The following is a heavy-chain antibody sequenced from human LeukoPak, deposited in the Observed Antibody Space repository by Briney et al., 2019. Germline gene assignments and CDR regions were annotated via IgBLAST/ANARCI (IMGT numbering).Heavy chain of an antibody. D-gene: IGHD3-9*01. CDR3: ASQTALPYFDLLLGDGPGYFDY. CDR1: GASISSSNW. V-gene: IGHV4-4*02. Sequence: SGTLSLTCAVSGASISSSNWWSWVRQPPGKGLEWIGEIYHSGTTNYNPSLKSRVTISVDTSKNQFSLKLSSVTAADTAVYYCASQTALPYFDLLLGDGPGYFDYWGQGTLVTVSS. CDR2: IYHSGTT. J-gene: IGHJ4*02.